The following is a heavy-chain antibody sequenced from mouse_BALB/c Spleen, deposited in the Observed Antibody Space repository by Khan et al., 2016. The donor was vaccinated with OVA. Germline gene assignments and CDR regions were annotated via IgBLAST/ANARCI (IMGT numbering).Heavy chain of an antibody. CDR2: INYSGNT. CDR3: TRKDYYDYDPFPY. V-gene: IGHV3-2*02. J-gene: IGHJ3*01. D-gene: IGHD2-4*01. Sequence: EVQLQEPGPGLVKPSQSLSLTCTVTGYSITSEYAWNWIRQFPGNKLEWMGYINYSGNTRYNPSLKSRISITRDTSKNQFFLQLNSVTTEDTATYYCTRKDYYDYDPFPYWGQGTLVTVSA. CDR1: GYSITSEYA.